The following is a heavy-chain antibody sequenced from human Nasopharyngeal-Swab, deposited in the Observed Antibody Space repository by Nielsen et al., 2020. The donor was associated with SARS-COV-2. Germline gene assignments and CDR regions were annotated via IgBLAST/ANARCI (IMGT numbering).Heavy chain of an antibody. CDR2: IYCRGST. V-gene: IGHV4-39*01. J-gene: IGHJ6*02. CDR3: AKHPDGRWFGELSYYYYGLDV. D-gene: IGHD3-10*01. Sequence: WIRQPPGKGLEWIASIYCRGSTYYNPSLESRLTISVDTSKNHFSLKLTSVTAADTAVYYCAKHPDGRWFGELSYYYYGLDVWGQGTTVTVSS.